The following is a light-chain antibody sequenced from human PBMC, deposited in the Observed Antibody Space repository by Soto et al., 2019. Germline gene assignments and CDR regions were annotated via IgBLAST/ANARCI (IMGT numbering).Light chain of an antibody. CDR2: EVT. CDR1: SSDVGGYNF. Sequence: QSALTQPPSASGSPGQAVTISCTGTSSDVGGYNFVSWYQQHPGKVPKLLIYEVTKRPSGVPDRFSGSKSGNTASLTVSGLQAEDEADYYCSSYVGINNLRFGGGTKLTVL. CDR3: SSYVGINNLR. V-gene: IGLV2-8*01. J-gene: IGLJ2*01.